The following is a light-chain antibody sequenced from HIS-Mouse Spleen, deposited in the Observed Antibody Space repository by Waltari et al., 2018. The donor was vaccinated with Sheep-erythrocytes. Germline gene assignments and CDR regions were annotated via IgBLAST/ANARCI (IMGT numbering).Light chain of an antibody. V-gene: IGLV3-1*01. CDR3: QAWDSSTAWV. Sequence: SYELTQPPSVSVSPGQTASITCSGDKLGDKYACWYQQKPGQSPVLVIYQDSKRPSGIPEGFSGSNPGNTATLTISGTQAMDEADYYCQAWDSSTAWVFGGGTKLTVL. J-gene: IGLJ3*02. CDR2: QDS. CDR1: KLGDKY.